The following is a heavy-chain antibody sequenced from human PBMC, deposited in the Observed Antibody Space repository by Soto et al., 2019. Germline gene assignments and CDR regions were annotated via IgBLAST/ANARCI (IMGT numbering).Heavy chain of an antibody. CDR3: ARDLHGSGSYEYYYYGMDV. CDR1: GGSISSSNW. CDR2: IYHSGST. D-gene: IGHD3-10*01. V-gene: IGHV4-4*02. Sequence: PSETLSLTCAVSGGSISSSNWWSWVRQPPGKGLEWIGEIYHSGSTNYNPSLKSRVTISVDKSKNQFSLKLSSVTAADTAVYYCARDLHGSGSYEYYYYGMDVWGQGTTVTVSS. J-gene: IGHJ6*02.